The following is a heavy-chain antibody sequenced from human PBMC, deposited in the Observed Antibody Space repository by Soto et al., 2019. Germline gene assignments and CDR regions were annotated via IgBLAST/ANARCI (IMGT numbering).Heavy chain of an antibody. CDR1: GGTFSSYA. D-gene: IGHD6-19*01. CDR3: ARGGYSSGWYQVDYYYGMDV. J-gene: IGHJ6*02. CDR2: IIPIFGTA. V-gene: IGHV1-69*12. Sequence: QVQLVQSGAEVKKPGSSVKVSCKASGGTFSSYAISWVRQAPGQGLEWMGGIIPIFGTANYAQKFQGRVTITADESTSTAYVELSSLRSEDTAVYYCARGGYSSGWYQVDYYYGMDVWGQGTTVTVSS.